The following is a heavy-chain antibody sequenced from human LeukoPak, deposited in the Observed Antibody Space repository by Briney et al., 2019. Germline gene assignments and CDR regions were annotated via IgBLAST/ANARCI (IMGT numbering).Heavy chain of an antibody. CDR1: GGSISSSNW. D-gene: IGHD3-9*01. J-gene: IGHJ4*02. CDR2: IYHSGST. CDR3: ARGDYDILTGYYPFDY. V-gene: IGHV4-4*02. Sequence: PSGTLSLTCAVSGGSISSSNWWSWVRQPPGKGLEWIGEIYHSGSTNYNPSLKSRVTISVDTSKNQFSLKLSSVTAADTAVYYCARGDYDILTGYYPFDYWGQGTLVTVSS.